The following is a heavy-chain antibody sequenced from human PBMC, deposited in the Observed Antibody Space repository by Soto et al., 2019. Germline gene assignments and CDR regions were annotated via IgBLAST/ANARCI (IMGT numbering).Heavy chain of an antibody. CDR3: ASRHVGYCSGTSCYAGENWFDP. CDR1: GYTFTSYG. Sequence: ASVKVSCKASGYTFTSYGISWVRQAPGQGLEWMGWISAYNGNTNYAQKLQGRVTMTTDTSTSTAYMELRSLRSDDTAVYYCASRHVGYCSGTSCYAGENWFDPWGQGTLVTVSS. J-gene: IGHJ5*02. D-gene: IGHD2-2*01. CDR2: ISAYNGNT. V-gene: IGHV1-18*01.